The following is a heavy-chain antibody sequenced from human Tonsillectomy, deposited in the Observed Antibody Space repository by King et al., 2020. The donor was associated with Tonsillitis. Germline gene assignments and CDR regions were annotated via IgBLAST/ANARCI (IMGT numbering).Heavy chain of an antibody. Sequence: QLVQSGAEVKKPGASVKVSCKVSGYTLTELSMHWVRQAPGKGLEWMGGFDPEDGETIYAQKLQGRVTMTEDTSTYTAYMELSSLRSEDTAVYYCAIPRWGWYDFWGQGTLVTVSS. CDR3: AIPRWGWYDF. CDR2: FDPEDGET. D-gene: IGHD3-16*01. CDR1: GYTLTELS. V-gene: IGHV1-24*01. J-gene: IGHJ5*01.